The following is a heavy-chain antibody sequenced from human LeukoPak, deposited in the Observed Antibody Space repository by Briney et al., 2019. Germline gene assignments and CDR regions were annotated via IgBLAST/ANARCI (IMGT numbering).Heavy chain of an antibody. J-gene: IGHJ6*02. CDR3: ARDAGQWLTQNYYYYYGMDV. CDR2: MNPNSGNT. CDR1: GYTFTSYD. D-gene: IGHD6-19*01. Sequence: ASVKVSCKASGYTFTSYDINWVRQATGQGLEWMGWMNPNSGNTGYAQKFQGRVTMTRNTSISTAYMELSSLRSEDTAVYYCARDAGQWLTQNYYYYYGMDVWGQGTTVTVSS. V-gene: IGHV1-8*01.